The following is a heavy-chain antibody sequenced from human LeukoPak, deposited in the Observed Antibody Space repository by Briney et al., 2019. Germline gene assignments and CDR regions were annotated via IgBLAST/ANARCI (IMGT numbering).Heavy chain of an antibody. D-gene: IGHD2-2*01. CDR1: GFTFSSYT. CDR2: ISYDGSNK. CDR3: ARDHVPSASYYYGMDV. J-gene: IGHJ6*02. Sequence: GGSLRLPCAASGFTFSSYTMHWVRQAPGKGLEWVAVISYDGSNKYYADSVKGQFTISRDNSKNTLYLQMNSLRAEDTAVYYCARDHVPSASYYYGMDVWGQGTTVTVSS. V-gene: IGHV3-30-3*01.